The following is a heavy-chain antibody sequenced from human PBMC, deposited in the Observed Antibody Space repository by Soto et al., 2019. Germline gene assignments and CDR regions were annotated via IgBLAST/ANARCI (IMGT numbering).Heavy chain of an antibody. Sequence: GGSLRLSCAASGFTFSSYARHWVRQAPGKGLEWVAVIWYDGSNKYYADSVKGRFTISRDNSKNTLYLQMNSLRDEDTAVYYCARERTYLVNWFDPWGQGTLVTVSS. V-gene: IGHV3-33*01. CDR1: GFTFSSYA. CDR3: ARERTYLVNWFDP. J-gene: IGHJ5*02. CDR2: IWYDGSNK. D-gene: IGHD6-6*01.